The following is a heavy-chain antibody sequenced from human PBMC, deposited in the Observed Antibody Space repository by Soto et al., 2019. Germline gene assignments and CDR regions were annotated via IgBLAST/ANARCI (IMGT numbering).Heavy chain of an antibody. D-gene: IGHD2-8*02. CDR1: GYSFTSYG. J-gene: IGHJ4*03. Sequence: ASVKVSCKASGYSFTSYGYSWVRQALGQGLEWMGWISAYNGDTKYAQKFQGRGTMTTGTSTSTAYMELRSFISDDTAVYYCARPVLAANFTYASGIWGQGTPVTVSS. CDR2: ISAYNGDT. V-gene: IGHV1-18*01. CDR3: ARPVLAANFTYASGI.